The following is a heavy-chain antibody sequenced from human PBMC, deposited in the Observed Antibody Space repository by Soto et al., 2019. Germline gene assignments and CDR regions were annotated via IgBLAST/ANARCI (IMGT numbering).Heavy chain of an antibody. V-gene: IGHV1-18*01. CDR2: VSAYNGNT. CDR1: GFTFTTYG. J-gene: IGHJ4*02. Sequence: ASVKGSCQASGFTFTTYGITWVRQDPGQGLEWMGWVSAYNGNTNYAQNLQGRVTMTTDTSTSTAYMELRSLRSDDTAMYYCAREEWYLLKAIDYWGQGTLVTVSS. CDR3: AREEWYLLKAIDY. D-gene: IGHD3-3*01.